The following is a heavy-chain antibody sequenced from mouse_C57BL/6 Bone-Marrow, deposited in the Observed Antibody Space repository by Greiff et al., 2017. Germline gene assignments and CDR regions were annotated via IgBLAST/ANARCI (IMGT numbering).Heavy chain of an antibody. CDR2: FGPGSDST. Sequence: VQLQQSGAELVKPGASVKISCKASGYTFTDYYINWVKQRPGQGLEWIGKFGPGSDSTYYNEKFKGKATLTADKSSSTGYMQLSRLTSEDSAVYICARTGTDYWGQGTTLTVSS. J-gene: IGHJ2*01. D-gene: IGHD4-1*01. CDR1: GYTFTDYY. V-gene: IGHV1-77*01. CDR3: ARTGTDY.